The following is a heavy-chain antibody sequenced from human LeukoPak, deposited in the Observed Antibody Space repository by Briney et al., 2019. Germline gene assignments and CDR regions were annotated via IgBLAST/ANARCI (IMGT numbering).Heavy chain of an antibody. Sequence: GGSLRLSCAASGFTFSNHWMLWVRQAPGKGLVWVSRTNRDGNTVSYADSVKGRFTISRDNAKNSLYLQMNSLRAEDTALYYCAKDGGPCSSTSCYRGYYYYMDVWGKGTTVTISS. CDR2: TNRDGNTV. CDR1: GFTFSNHW. V-gene: IGHV3-74*01. J-gene: IGHJ6*03. CDR3: AKDGGPCSSTSCYRGYYYYMDV. D-gene: IGHD2-2*01.